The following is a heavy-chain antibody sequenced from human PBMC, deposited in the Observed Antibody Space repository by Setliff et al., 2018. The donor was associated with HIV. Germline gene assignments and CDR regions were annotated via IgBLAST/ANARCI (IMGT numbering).Heavy chain of an antibody. J-gene: IGHJ4*02. CDR3: ARDLLGSSSLVDY. CDR2: IHTSGSS. V-gene: IGHV4-61*09. D-gene: IGHD6-6*01. CDR1: GGSISSGSYY. Sequence: SETLSLTCTVSGGSISSGSYYWSWIRQPAGKGLEWIGHIHTSGSSSYNPSLKSRVIISLDTAKNQISLKLNSVTAADTAVYYCARDLLGSSSLVDYWGQGTLVTVSS.